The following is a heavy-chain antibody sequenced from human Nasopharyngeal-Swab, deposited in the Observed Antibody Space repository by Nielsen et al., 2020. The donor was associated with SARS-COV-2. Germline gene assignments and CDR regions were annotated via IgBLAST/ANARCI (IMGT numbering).Heavy chain of an antibody. V-gene: IGHV3-7*01. CDR2: INQDGSEK. CDR3: ARDSGWFDP. J-gene: IGHJ5*02. D-gene: IGHD7-27*01. Sequence: GESLKISCAASGLSYTNYWTRWVRPAPGKGLEWVASINQDGSEKYFVDSVKGRFTISRDNAKNSVHLEMNNLRAEDTAVYYCARDSGWFDPWGQGTLVTVSS. CDR1: GLSYTNYW.